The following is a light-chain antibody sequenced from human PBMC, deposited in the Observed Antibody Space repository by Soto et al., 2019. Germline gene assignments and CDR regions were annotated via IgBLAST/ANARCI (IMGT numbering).Light chain of an antibody. CDR2: DVS. J-gene: IGKJ2*01. V-gene: IGKV3-11*01. CDR3: LQRSNWPQT. CDR1: QSVGSY. Sequence: EIVLTQSPATLSLSPGERATLSCTASQSVGSYLAWYQQKPGQAPRLLIYDVSKRATGVPARFSGSGSGTDFTLTISSLAPEDFAVYYCLQRSNWPQTFGQGTMLEIK.